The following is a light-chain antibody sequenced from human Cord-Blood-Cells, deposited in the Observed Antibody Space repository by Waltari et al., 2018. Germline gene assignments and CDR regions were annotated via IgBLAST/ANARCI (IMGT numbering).Light chain of an antibody. CDR1: SSDVGGYNY. CDR3: SSYTSSSTRV. CDR2: DVS. Sequence: QSALTQPASVSGSPGQSITISCTGTSSDVGGYNYVSWYQQHPGKPPKLMIYDVSNRPSGVSNRFSVSKSGNTASLTISGLQAEDEADYYCSSYTSSSTRVFGGGTKLTVL. V-gene: IGLV2-14*03. J-gene: IGLJ3*02.